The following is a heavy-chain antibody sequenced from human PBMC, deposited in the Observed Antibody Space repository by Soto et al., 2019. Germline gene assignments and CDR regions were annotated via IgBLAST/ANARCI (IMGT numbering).Heavy chain of an antibody. CDR3: TRGVPSNAYFDY. J-gene: IGHJ4*02. V-gene: IGHV1-69*10. D-gene: IGHD3-10*01. CDR2: IIPMLGTA. CDR1: GGTFSSSA. Sequence: SVKVSCKASGGTFSSSALNWVRQAPGQGLEWMGGIIPMLGTANYAQKFQGRVTITADKSTKTAYMELSSLRSEDTAVYYCTRGVPSNAYFDYWGQGTLVTISS.